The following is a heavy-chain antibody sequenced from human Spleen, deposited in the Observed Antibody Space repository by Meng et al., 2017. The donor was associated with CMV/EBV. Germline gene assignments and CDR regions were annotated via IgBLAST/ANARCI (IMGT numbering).Heavy chain of an antibody. Sequence: SGFPFSSDAMHCVRQAPGKGLEWVAVISYDGSNKYYADSVKGRFTISRDNSKNTLYLQMNSLRAEDTAVYYCAREGTEKVAVAGYFDYWGQGTLVTVSS. CDR1: GFPFSSDA. V-gene: IGHV3-30*04. CDR3: AREGTEKVAVAGYFDY. D-gene: IGHD6-19*01. J-gene: IGHJ4*02. CDR2: ISYDGSNK.